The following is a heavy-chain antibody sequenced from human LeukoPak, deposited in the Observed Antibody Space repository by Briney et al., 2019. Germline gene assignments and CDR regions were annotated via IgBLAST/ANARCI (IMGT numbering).Heavy chain of an antibody. V-gene: IGHV4-4*07. D-gene: IGHD5-24*01. CDR1: GGSISSYY. J-gene: IGHJ4*02. CDR3: ARDGYNFPFGY. Sequence: SETLSLTCTVPGGSISSYYWSWIRQPAGEGLEWVGRIYNSGSTNYNPSLKSRVTMSVDTSKNQFSLKLRSVTAADTAVYYCARDGYNFPFGYWGQGTLVTVSS. CDR2: IYNSGST.